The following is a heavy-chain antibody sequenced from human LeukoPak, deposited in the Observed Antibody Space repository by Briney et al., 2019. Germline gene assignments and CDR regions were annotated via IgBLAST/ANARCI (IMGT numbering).Heavy chain of an antibody. J-gene: IGHJ4*02. Sequence: GGSLRLSCAASGFTFSSYAMHWVRQAPGKGLEWVAVISYDGSNKYYADSVKGRFTISRDNAKTSLYLQMNSLRVEDTAVYYCARSLWPEDYWGQGTLVTVSS. CDR2: ISYDGSNK. D-gene: IGHD5-18*01. CDR1: GFTFSSYA. CDR3: ARSLWPEDY. V-gene: IGHV3-30-3*01.